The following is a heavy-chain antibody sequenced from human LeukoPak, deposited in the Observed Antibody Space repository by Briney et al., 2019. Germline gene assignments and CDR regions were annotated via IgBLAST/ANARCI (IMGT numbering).Heavy chain of an antibody. CDR2: IYNSGST. D-gene: IGHD6-13*01. V-gene: IGHV4-38-2*01. Sequence: KTGGSLGLSCAASGFTFSSYAMSWVRQAPGKGLEWIGSIYNSGSTYYNPSLKSRVTISVDMSKNQFSLKMSSVTAADTAVYYCARAYSSSWYWNWFDPWGQGTLVTVSS. CDR1: GFTFSSYA. CDR3: ARAYSSSWYWNWFDP. J-gene: IGHJ5*02.